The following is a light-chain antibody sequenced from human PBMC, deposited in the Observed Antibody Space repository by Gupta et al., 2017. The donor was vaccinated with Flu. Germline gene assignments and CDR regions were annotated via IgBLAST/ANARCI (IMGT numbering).Light chain of an antibody. J-gene: IGLJ1*01. Sequence: SVTISCAGTSIDVGGDIYVSWYQHRAGKAHNVLIFDVKKRPPGVPDRFSGSRSGNTASLTISGRKRDEEDDYYGCSDAGVVVYVFGTGTKVTVL. V-gene: IGLV2-11*01. CDR2: DVK. CDR1: SIDVGGDIY. CDR3: CSDAGVVVYV.